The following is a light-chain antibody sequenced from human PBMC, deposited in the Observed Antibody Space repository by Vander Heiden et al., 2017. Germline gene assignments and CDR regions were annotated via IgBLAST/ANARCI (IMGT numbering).Light chain of an antibody. J-gene: IGKJ2*01. CDR1: QSVSSSY. Sequence: EIVLTQSPGTLSLSPGERATLSCRASQSVSSSYLAWYQQKPGQAPRLCIYGASSRATGIPDRFSGSGSGTDFTLTISRLEPEDFAVYYCQQYGSSYTFGQGTKLKIK. CDR2: GAS. CDR3: QQYGSSYT. V-gene: IGKV3-20*01.